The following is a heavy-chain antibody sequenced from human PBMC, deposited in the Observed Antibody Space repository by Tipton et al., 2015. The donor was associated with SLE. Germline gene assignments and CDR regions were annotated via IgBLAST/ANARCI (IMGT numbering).Heavy chain of an antibody. D-gene: IGHD1-26*01. CDR3: VRERKYVVRFRELVAPDL. CDR1: GGSISSGSYY. V-gene: IGHV4-61*02. CDR2: IYTSGST. Sequence: TLSLTCTVSGGSISSGSYYWSWIRQPAGKGLEWIGRIYTSGSTNYNPSLKSRVTMSVDTSKNQFSLKLSSVTAADTAMYYCVRERKYVVRFRELVAPDLWGQGTAITVSS. J-gene: IGHJ3*01.